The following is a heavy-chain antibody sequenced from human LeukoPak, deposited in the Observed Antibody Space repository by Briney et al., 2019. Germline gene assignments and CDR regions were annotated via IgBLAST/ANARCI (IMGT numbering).Heavy chain of an antibody. CDR3: ARGLGSGYWGPPFDY. CDR1: GFTFSSYS. V-gene: IGHV3-21*01. CDR2: ISSSSSYI. J-gene: IGHJ4*02. Sequence: GGSLRLSCAASGFTFSSYSMNWVRQAPGKGLEWVSSISSSSSYIYYADSVKGRFTISRDNSKNTLYLQMNSLRAEDTAVYYCARGLGSGYWGPPFDYWGQGTLVTVSS. D-gene: IGHD3-22*01.